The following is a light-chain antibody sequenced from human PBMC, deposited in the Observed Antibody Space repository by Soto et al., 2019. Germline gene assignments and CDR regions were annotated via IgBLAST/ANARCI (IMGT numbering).Light chain of an antibody. CDR2: LGS. J-gene: IGKJ1*01. V-gene: IGKV2-28*01. CDR1: QILLHSNGYNY. Sequence: DVVVTQSPLSLPVTPVDPASISCRSSQILLHSNGYNYLDWYLQKPGQSPQLLIYLGSNRASGVPDRFSGSGSGTDFTLKISRVEAEDVGVYYCMQPLQSWTFGQGTKVDI. CDR3: MQPLQSWT.